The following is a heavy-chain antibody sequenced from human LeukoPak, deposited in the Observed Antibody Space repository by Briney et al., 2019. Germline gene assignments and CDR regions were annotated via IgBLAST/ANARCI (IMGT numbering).Heavy chain of an antibody. V-gene: IGHV3-48*03. D-gene: IGHD5-18*01. CDR2: ISSSGSTI. CDR3: ARGHTAILYGMDV. CDR1: GFTFSSYE. Sequence: GGSLRLSCAASGFTFSSYEMNWVRQAPGKGLEWVSYISSSGSTIYYADSVKGRFTISRDNAKNSLYLQMNSLRAEDTSVYYCARGHTAILYGMDVWGKGTTVTVSS. J-gene: IGHJ6*04.